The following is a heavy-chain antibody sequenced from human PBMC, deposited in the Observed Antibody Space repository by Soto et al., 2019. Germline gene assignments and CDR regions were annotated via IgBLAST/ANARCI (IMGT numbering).Heavy chain of an antibody. J-gene: IGHJ6*02. CDR3: AREGVATYYYSGMDV. CDR1: GYTFTRSG. D-gene: IGHD5-12*01. V-gene: IGHV1-18*01. CDR2: ISSYNGDT. Sequence: QVQLVQSGAEVKKPGASVKVSCKASGYTFTRSGISWVRQAPGQGPEWMGWISSYNGDTNYAQTFQGRVTMTTDTPTSTAYMELRSMRSDDTAVYYCAREGVATYYYSGMDVWGQGTPVTVSS.